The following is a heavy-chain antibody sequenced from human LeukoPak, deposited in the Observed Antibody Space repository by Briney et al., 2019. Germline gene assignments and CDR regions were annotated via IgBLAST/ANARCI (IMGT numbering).Heavy chain of an antibody. CDR1: GVSISNHY. Sequence: PSETLSFTCTVSGVSISNHYSSWIRQPPGKGLEWIGYIYYTGNTNYNPSLKSRVTISEDTSKNQVSLRLSSVTAADTAVYYCVRHSRVVAFDYWGQGNLVTVSS. CDR3: VRHSRVVAFDY. D-gene: IGHD2-15*01. CDR2: IYYTGNT. V-gene: IGHV4-59*08. J-gene: IGHJ4*02.